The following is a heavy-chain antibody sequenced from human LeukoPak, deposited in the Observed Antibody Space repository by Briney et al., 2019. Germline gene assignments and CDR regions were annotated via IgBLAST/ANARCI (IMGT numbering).Heavy chain of an antibody. D-gene: IGHD1-1*01. V-gene: IGHV3-30*03. CDR1: GFTFSGFG. J-gene: IGHJ4*02. Sequence: PGKSLRLSCVASGFTFSGFGMHWVRQAPGKGLEWVAVISYNARHEYYRDSVKGRFSISRDNAKNSLYLQMNTLRAEDTAVYYCARGGTTFEHWGQGTLVTVSS. CDR3: ARGGTTFEH. CDR2: ISYNARHE.